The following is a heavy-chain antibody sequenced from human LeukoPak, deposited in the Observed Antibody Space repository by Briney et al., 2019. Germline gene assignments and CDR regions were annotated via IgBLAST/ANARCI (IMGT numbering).Heavy chain of an antibody. J-gene: IGHJ4*02. V-gene: IGHV1-69*13. CDR3: ARDYKDGNIAVAGIGRFDY. CDR1: GGTFSSYA. CDR2: IIPIFGTA. D-gene: IGHD6-19*01. Sequence: SVKVSCKASGGTFSSYAISWVRQAPGQGLEWMGGIIPIFGTANYAQKFQGRVTITADESTSTAYMELSSLRSEDTAVYYCARDYKDGNIAVAGIGRFDYWGQGTLVTVSS.